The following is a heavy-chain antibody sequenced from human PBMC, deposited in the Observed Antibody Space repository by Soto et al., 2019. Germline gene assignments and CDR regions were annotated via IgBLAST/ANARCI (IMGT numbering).Heavy chain of an antibody. J-gene: IGHJ5*01. V-gene: IGHV6-1*01. CDR1: GDSVSSNSAA. Sequence: SQTLSLTCAIGGDSVSSNSAAWNWIRQSPSRGLEWLGRTYYRSKWYNDYAVSVKSRITINPDTSKNQFSLQLNSVPPDDTAVYYCGREVAVSGTCFASWGQGTLVTVSS. CDR2: TYYRSKWYN. CDR3: GREVAVSGTCFAS. D-gene: IGHD6-19*01.